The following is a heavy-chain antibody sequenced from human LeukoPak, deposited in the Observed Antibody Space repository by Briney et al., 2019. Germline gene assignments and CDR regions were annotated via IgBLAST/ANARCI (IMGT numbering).Heavy chain of an antibody. V-gene: IGHV3-23*01. CDR1: GITFTSYP. J-gene: IGHJ6*03. CDR2: ISGSGGTT. Sequence: GGSLRVSCAASGITFTSYPMSWVRQAPGKGLEWVSAISGSGGTTYYADSVKGRFTISRDNSKNTLYLQMNSLRAEDTAVYYCAKYSGYCTSTSCQSLYYYYYMDVWGKGTTVTVSS. D-gene: IGHD2-2*01. CDR3: AKYSGYCTSTSCQSLYYYYYMDV.